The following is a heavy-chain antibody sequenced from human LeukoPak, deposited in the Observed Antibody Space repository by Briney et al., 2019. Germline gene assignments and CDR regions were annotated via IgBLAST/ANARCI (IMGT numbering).Heavy chain of an antibody. V-gene: IGHV1-18*04. CDR3: ARGLTHRSGWSY. D-gene: IGHD6-19*01. CDR2: ISAYNGNT. J-gene: IGHJ4*02. CDR1: GYTFTGYY. Sequence: ASVKVSCKASGYTFTGYYMHWVRQAPGQGLEWMGWISAYNGNTNYAQKLQGRVTMTTDTSTSTAYMELRSLRSDDTAVYYCARGLTHRSGWSYWGQGTLVTVSS.